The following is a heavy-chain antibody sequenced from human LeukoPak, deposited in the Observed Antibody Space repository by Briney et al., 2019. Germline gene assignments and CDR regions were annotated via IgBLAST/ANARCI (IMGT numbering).Heavy chain of an antibody. D-gene: IGHD3-16*01. V-gene: IGHV3-33*01. CDR3: ARAVGPFDY. CDR2: IWPDGSYK. Sequence: GGSLRLSCATSGITFSTYGIHWVRQAPGKGLEWVAAIWPDGSYKYYADSVKGRFTISRDNSKNTVYLQMNTLRDEDTAVYYCARAVGPFDYWGQGTLVTVSS. CDR1: GITFSTYG. J-gene: IGHJ4*02.